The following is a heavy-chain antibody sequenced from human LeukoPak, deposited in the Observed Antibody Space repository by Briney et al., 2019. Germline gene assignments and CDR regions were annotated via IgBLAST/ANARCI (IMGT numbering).Heavy chain of an antibody. J-gene: IGHJ4*02. CDR1: GDTFTSYG. D-gene: IGHD3-3*01. CDR3: ARDPLLYDFWSGYNFDY. Sequence: ASVKVSCKASGDTFTSYGISWVRQAPGQGLEWMGWISAYNGNTNYAQKLQGRVTMTTDTSTSTAYMELRSLRSDDTAVYYCARDPLLYDFWSGYNFDYWGQGTLVTVSS. CDR2: ISAYNGNT. V-gene: IGHV1-18*04.